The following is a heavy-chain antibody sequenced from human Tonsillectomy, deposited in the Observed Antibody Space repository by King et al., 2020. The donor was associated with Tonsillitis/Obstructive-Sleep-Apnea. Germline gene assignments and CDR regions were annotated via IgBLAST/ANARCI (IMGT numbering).Heavy chain of an antibody. J-gene: IGHJ6*02. D-gene: IGHD3-22*01. Sequence: VQLVESGGGLVQPGGSLRLSCAASGFTFSSYEMNWVRQAPGKGLEWVSYISGSGTTIYYADSVKGRFTISRDTAKNSLYLQMNSLTAEDTAVYYRARKLDSSGPVYYYFYGMDVWGQGTTVTVSS. CDR2: ISGSGTTI. CDR3: ARKLDSSGPVYYYFYGMDV. V-gene: IGHV3-48*03. CDR1: GFTFSSYE.